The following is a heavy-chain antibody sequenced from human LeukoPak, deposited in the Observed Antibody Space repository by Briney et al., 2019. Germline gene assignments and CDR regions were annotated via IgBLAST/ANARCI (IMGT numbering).Heavy chain of an antibody. CDR2: ISSNGGST. J-gene: IGHJ3*02. V-gene: IGHV3-64*01. Sequence: GGSLRLSCAASGFTFSSYAMHWVRQAPGKGLEYVSAISSNGGSTYYANSVKGRFTISRDNSKNTLYLQMNSLRAEDTAVYYCARERRDYGDYPPHDAFDIWGQGTMVTVSS. CDR3: ARERRDYGDYPPHDAFDI. CDR1: GFTFSSYA. D-gene: IGHD4-17*01.